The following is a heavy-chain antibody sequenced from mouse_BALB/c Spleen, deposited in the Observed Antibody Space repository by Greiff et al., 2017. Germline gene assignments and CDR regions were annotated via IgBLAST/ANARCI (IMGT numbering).Heavy chain of an antibody. CDR1: GFTFSDYY. CDR3: AREDYYGSSPFAY. CDR2: ISDGGSYT. Sequence: EVQGVESGGGLVKPGGSLKLSCAASGFTFSDYYMYWVRQTPEKRLEWVATISDGGSYTYYPDSVKGRFTISRDNAKNNLYLQMSSLKSEDTAMYYCAREDYYGSSPFAYWGQGTLVTVSA. D-gene: IGHD1-1*01. V-gene: IGHV5-4*02. J-gene: IGHJ3*01.